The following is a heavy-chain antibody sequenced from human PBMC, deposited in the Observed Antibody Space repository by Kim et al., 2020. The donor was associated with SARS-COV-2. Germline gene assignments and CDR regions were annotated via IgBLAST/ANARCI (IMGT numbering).Heavy chain of an antibody. J-gene: IGHJ5*02. CDR2: IYYSGST. V-gene: IGHV4-31*03. CDR3: ARDRDGVDSSGYVDT. D-gene: IGHD6-19*01. Sequence: SETLSLTCTVSGGSISSGGYYWSWIRQHPGKGLEGIGYIYYSGSTYYNPSLKSRVTISVDTSKNQFSLKLSSVTAADTAVYYCARDRDGVDSSGYVDTWGQGTLVTVSS. CDR1: GGSISSGGYY.